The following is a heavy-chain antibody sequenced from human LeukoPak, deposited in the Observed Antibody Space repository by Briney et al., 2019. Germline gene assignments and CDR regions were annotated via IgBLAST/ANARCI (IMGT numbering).Heavy chain of an antibody. CDR3: ARVGADGSGFLSDY. J-gene: IGHJ4*02. Sequence: SETLSLTCAVYGGSFSGYYWSWIRQPPGKGLEWIGEINHSGSTNYNPSLKSRVTISVDTSKNQFSLKLSSVTAADTAVYYCARVGADGSGFLSDYWGQGTLVTVS. CDR2: INHSGST. D-gene: IGHD3-10*01. CDR1: GGSFSGYY. V-gene: IGHV4-34*01.